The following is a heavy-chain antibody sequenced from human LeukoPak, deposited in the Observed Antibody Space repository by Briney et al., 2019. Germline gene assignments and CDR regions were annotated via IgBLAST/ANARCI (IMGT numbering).Heavy chain of an antibody. CDR3: ARVWLLHAFDI. V-gene: IGHV4-4*09. Sequence: SETLSLTCTVSGGSISSYYWSWIRQPPGKGLEWIGYIYTSGSTNYNPSLKSRVTISVDTSKNQFSLKLSSVTAADTAVYYCARVWLLHAFDIWGQGTMVTVSS. CDR1: GGSISSYY. CDR2: IYTSGST. J-gene: IGHJ3*02. D-gene: IGHD3-22*01.